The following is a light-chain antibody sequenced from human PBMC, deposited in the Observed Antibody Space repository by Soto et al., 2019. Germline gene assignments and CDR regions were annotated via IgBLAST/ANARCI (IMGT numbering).Light chain of an antibody. J-gene: IGKJ1*01. CDR2: AAS. Sequence: VRGTQSPSSHSACTVYRDTVACRVSQGISSYLAWYQQKPGKAPKILIYAASTLQSGLPTRFSGSLPAPHSTLTVRPLPAEDSETSLCKQYYSYPTWAFSPGTKVDIK. V-gene: IGKV1-8*01. CDR1: QGISSY. CDR3: KQYYSYPTWA.